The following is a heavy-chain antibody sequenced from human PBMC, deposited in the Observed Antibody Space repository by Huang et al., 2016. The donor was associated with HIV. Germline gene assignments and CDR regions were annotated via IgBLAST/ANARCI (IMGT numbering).Heavy chain of an antibody. CDR3: ARDHHDFWRGYRRMYFFDH. CDR2: IGYSGST. J-gene: IGHJ4*02. V-gene: IGHV4-59*11. CDR1: GGSISTHY. D-gene: IGHD3-3*01. Sequence: QVQLQESGPGLVKPSETLSLTCTVSGGSISTHYWSWIRQPPGKGLEWIGSIGYSGSTNYSPSLKSRFTILLDTSKNQFSLRVNSVTAADTAMYYCARDHHDFWRGYRRMYFFDHWGQGTLVTVSS.